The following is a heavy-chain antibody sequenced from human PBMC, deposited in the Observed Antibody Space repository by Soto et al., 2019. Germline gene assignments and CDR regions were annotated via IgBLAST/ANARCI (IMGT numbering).Heavy chain of an antibody. D-gene: IGHD3-10*01. CDR1: GGSISSGGYY. J-gene: IGHJ4*02. CDR3: ASLKVTPRGVYYFDY. Sequence: QVQLQESGPGLVKPSQTLSLTCTVSGGSISSGGYYWSWIRQHPGKGLEWIGYIYYSGSTYYNPSMKSRVTVSVETSKNQFSLKLSSVTAADTAMYFSASLKVTPRGVYYFDYWGQGTLVTVYS. CDR2: IYYSGST. V-gene: IGHV4-31*03.